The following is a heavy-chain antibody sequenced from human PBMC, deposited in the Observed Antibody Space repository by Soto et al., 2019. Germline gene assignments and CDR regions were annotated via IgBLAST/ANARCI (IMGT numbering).Heavy chain of an antibody. CDR1: GFTFSSYA. CDR3: AKGHYGDYSFDY. V-gene: IGHV3-23*01. D-gene: IGHD4-17*01. Sequence: EVQLLESGGGLVQPGGSLRLSCAASGFTFSSYAMSWVRQAPGKGLEWVSAISGSGGSTYYADSVKGRFTISRDSSKNTLYLQMNSLRAEDTAVYYCAKGHYGDYSFDYWGQGTLVTVSS. CDR2: ISGSGGST. J-gene: IGHJ4*02.